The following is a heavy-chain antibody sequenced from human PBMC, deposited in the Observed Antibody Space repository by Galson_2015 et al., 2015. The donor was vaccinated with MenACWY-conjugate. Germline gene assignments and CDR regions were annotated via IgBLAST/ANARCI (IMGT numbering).Heavy chain of an antibody. J-gene: IGHJ6*02. CDR3: ARRGLVGYGLNKYYGMDV. V-gene: IGHV5-10-1*01. Sequence: QSGAEVKKPGESLTISCTGSGFTFTSYWISWVRQMPGKGLEWMGRIDPSDSFTNYSPSFQGHVTISADKSVSTAYLQWSSLKASDTATYYCARRGLVGYGLNKYYGMDVWGQGTTVTVSS. CDR1: GFTFTSYW. CDR2: IDPSDSFT. D-gene: IGHD2-15*01.